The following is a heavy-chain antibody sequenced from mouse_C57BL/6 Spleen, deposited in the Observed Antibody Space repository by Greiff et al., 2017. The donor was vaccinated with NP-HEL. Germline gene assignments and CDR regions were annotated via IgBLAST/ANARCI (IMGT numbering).Heavy chain of an antibody. V-gene: IGHV2-9*01. CDR2: IWGGGST. CDR1: GFSLTSYG. D-gene: IGHD2-5*01. Sequence: VQGVESGPGLVAPSQSLSITCTVSGFSLTSYGVDWVRQPPGKGLEWLGGIWGGGSTTYNSALMSRLSISTDNSKSQVFLKMNSLQTDDTAMYDCAKQTYSNSGAMDYWGQGTSVTVSS. CDR3: AKQTYSNSGAMDY. J-gene: IGHJ4*01.